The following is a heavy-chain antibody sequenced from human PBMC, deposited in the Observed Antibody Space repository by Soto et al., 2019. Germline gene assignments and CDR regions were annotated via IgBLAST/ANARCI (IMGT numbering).Heavy chain of an antibody. V-gene: IGHV3-74*01. Sequence: GGSLRLSCAASGFTFSSYWMHWVRQAPGKGLVXVSRINSDGSSTSYADSVKGRFTISRDNAKNTLYLQMNSLRAEDTAVYYCAREATYYDFWSGYSHPYYYYMDVWGKGTTVTVSS. CDR1: GFTFSSYW. CDR3: AREATYYDFWSGYSHPYYYYMDV. CDR2: INSDGSST. J-gene: IGHJ6*03. D-gene: IGHD3-3*01.